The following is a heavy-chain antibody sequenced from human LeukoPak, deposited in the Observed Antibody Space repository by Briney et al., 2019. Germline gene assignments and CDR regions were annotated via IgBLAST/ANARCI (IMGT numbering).Heavy chain of an antibody. Sequence: PGGSLRLSCAASGFTFSSYAMNWVRQAPGKGLEWVSGISGSGTNTDYIDSVKGRFTISRDNSKNTLYLQMNSLRAEDTAVYYCAKWGCSGSSCYPFDYWGQGTLVTVSS. V-gene: IGHV3-23*02. CDR2: ISGSGTNT. CDR3: AKWGCSGSSCYPFDY. CDR1: GFTFSSYA. J-gene: IGHJ4*02. D-gene: IGHD2-15*01.